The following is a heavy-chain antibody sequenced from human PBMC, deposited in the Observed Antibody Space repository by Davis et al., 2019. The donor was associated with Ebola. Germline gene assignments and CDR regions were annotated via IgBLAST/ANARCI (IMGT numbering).Heavy chain of an antibody. CDR2: INPSGGST. J-gene: IGHJ4*02. CDR1: GYTFTSYY. CDR3: ARDPPLGATRPFDY. V-gene: IGHV1-46*01. Sequence: ASVKVSCKASGYTFTSYYMHWVRQAPGQGLEWMGIINPSGGSTSYAQKFQGRVTMTTDTSTSTAYMELRSLRSDDTAVYYCARDPPLGATRPFDYWGQGTLVTVSS. D-gene: IGHD1-26*01.